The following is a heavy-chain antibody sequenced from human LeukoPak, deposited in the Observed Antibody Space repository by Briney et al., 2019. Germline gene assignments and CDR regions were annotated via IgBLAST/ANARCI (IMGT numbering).Heavy chain of an antibody. CDR3: ARHQEGPTGNFDY. CDR2: IYYSGST. V-gene: IGHV4-39*01. D-gene: IGHD1-1*01. J-gene: IGHJ4*02. CDR1: GGSISSSSYY. Sequence: SETLCLTCTVSGGSISSSSYYWGWIRQPPGKGLEWIGSIYYSGSTYYNPSLKSRVTISVDTSKNQFSLKLSSVTAADTAVYYCARHQEGPTGNFDYWGQGTLVTVSS.